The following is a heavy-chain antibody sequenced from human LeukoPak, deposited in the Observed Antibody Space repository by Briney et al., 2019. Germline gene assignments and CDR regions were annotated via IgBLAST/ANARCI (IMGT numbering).Heavy chain of an antibody. D-gene: IGHD1-26*01. CDR1: GYTFTSYG. Sequence: GASXXVSCKASGYTFTSYGISWVRQAPGQGVEWMGWISAYNGNTNYAQKLQGRVTITTDTSTSTAYMELRSLRSDDTAVYYCARSGSLDAFDIWGQGTMVTVSS. CDR2: ISAYNGNT. CDR3: ARSGSLDAFDI. V-gene: IGHV1-18*01. J-gene: IGHJ3*02.